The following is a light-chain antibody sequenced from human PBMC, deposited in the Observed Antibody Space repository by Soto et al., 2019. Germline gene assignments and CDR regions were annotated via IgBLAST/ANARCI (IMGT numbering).Light chain of an antibody. CDR2: EVT. J-gene: IGLJ1*01. CDR1: SSDIGRYNF. CDR3: SSYTSVTTFVV. Sequence: QSALTQPASVSGSPGQSITISCTGTSSDIGRYNFVSWYQQHPGKAPKLLVYEVTNRPSGVSNRFSGSKSGNTASLTIFGLQTEDEADYYCSSYTSVTTFVVFGTGTKRTVL. V-gene: IGLV2-14*01.